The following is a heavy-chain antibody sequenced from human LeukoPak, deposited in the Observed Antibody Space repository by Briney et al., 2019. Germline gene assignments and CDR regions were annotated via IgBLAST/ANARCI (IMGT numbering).Heavy chain of an antibody. Sequence: SETLSLTCAVYGGSFSGYYWSWIRQPPGERLEWIGEINHSGSTNYNPSLKSRVTISVDTSKNQFSLKLSSVTAADTAVYYCARGAETRYYFDYWGQGTLVTVSS. D-gene: IGHD6-19*01. CDR1: GGSFSGYY. V-gene: IGHV4-34*01. J-gene: IGHJ4*02. CDR3: ARGAETRYYFDY. CDR2: INHSGST.